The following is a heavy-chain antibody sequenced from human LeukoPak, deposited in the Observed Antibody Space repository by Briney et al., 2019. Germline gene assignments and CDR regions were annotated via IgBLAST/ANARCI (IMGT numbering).Heavy chain of an antibody. CDR2: IIPILGIA. CDR1: GGTFSSYA. V-gene: IGHV1-69*04. D-gene: IGHD5-18*01. CDR3: ARRGSGYGYDY. Sequence: SVKVSCKASGGTFSSYAISWVRQAPGQGLEWMGRIIPILGIANYAQKFQGRVTITADKSTSTAYMELSSLRSEDTAVYYCARRGSGYGYDYWGQGTLVTVSS. J-gene: IGHJ4*02.